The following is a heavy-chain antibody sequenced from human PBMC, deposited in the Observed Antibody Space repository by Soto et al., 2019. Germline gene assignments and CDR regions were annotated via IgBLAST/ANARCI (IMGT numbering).Heavy chain of an antibody. J-gene: IGHJ6*02. V-gene: IGHV1-69*01. CDR1: GGTFSSYA. Sequence: QVQLVQAGAEVKKPGSSVKVSCKASGGTFSSYAIRWVRQAPGQGLEWMRGIIPISGTANYAQKFQGRVTITADESTSTAYMELSSLRSEDTAVYYCARSQGSSTSLEIYYYYYYGMDVWGQGTTVTVSS. D-gene: IGHD2-2*01. CDR3: ARSQGSSTSLEIYYYYYYGMDV. CDR2: IIPISGTA.